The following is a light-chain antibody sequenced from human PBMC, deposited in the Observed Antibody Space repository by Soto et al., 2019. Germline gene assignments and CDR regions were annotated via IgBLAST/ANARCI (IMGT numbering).Light chain of an antibody. CDR1: QSISTY. Sequence: DLQITPSPSSPSSSVGDRVTNPWPASQSISTYLNWYQQKAGLAPKLLIYAASSLQSGVPSRFSGSGSGTDFTLTISSLQPEDFATYYCQQTYSTPPTFGQGTKVDIK. V-gene: IGKV1-39*01. CDR3: QQTYSTPPT. CDR2: AAS. J-gene: IGKJ1*01.